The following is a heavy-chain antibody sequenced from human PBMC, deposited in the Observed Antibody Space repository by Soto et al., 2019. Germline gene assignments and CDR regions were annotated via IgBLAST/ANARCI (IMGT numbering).Heavy chain of an antibody. CDR2: IYWDEDK. CDR1: GFSLSTRGVA. Sequence: QITLKESGPPLVKPTQTLTLTCTFSGFSLSTRGVAVGWFRQPPGKALEWLALIYWDEDKWYSPSRKSRLTITDYTSKNQVVLTITNMDPVDTSRYCCAHRPRGYAYYFDYWGEGTLVTVSS. D-gene: IGHD5-12*01. J-gene: IGHJ4*02. CDR3: AHRPRGYAYYFDY. V-gene: IGHV2-5*02.